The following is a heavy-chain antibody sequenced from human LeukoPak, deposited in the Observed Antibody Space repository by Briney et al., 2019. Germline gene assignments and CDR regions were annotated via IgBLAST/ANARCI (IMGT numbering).Heavy chain of an antibody. CDR3: AREFKRYNRNYGWALL. CDR2: INPNSGGT. J-gene: IGHJ4*02. Sequence: ASVKVSCKASGYTFTGYYMHWVRQAPGQGLEWVGRINPNSGGTNYAQKFQGRVTMTRDTSISTAYMELSRLRSDDTAVYYCAREFKRYNRNYGWALLWGQGTLVTVSS. CDR1: GYTFTGYY. V-gene: IGHV1-2*06. D-gene: IGHD1-7*01.